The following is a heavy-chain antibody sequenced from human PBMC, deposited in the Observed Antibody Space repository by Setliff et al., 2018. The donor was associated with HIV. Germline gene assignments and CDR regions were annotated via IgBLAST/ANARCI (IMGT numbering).Heavy chain of an antibody. CDR1: GYTFTTYP. D-gene: IGHD6-19*01. J-gene: IGHJ4*01. CDR3: ARNQGDSSGWYAGDF. Sequence: ASVKVSCKASGYTFTTYPMHWVRQAPEQGLEWMGVINTSGGSAGYAEKFRGRVTMTRDTSTNTVYMDLRNLRSEDPAVDYCARNQGDSSGWYAGDFWGHGTLVTVSS. V-gene: IGHV1-46*01. CDR2: INTSGGSA.